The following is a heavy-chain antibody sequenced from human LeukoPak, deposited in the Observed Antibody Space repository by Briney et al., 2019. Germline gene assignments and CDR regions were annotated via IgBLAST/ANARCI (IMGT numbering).Heavy chain of an antibody. J-gene: IGHJ3*02. CDR1: GGSISSYY. Sequence: SETLSLTCTVSGGSISSYYWSWIRQPAGKGLEWIGRIYTSGSTNYNPSLKSRVTMSVDTPKNQFSLKLSSVTAADTAVYYCARDERNWNAGAFDIWGQGTMVTVSS. CDR3: ARDERNWNAGAFDI. D-gene: IGHD1-20*01. CDR2: IYTSGST. V-gene: IGHV4-4*07.